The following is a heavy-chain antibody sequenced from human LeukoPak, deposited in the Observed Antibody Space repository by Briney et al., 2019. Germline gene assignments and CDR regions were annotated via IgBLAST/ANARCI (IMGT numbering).Heavy chain of an antibody. CDR1: GASIGSSMYY. J-gene: IGHJ4*02. Sequence: PSETLSLTCTVSGASIGSSMYYWGWIRQPPGKGLEWIGGISYSGTPYYTPSLKSRVAISLDTSKNQFSLKVTSVTAADTAVYYCARDGVVVAVHFDYWGQGILVTVPS. CDR3: ARDGVVVAVHFDY. CDR2: ISYSGTP. V-gene: IGHV4-39*07. D-gene: IGHD2-15*01.